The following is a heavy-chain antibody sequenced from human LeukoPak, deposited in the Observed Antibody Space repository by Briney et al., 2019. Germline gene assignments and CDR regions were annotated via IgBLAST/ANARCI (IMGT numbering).Heavy chain of an antibody. CDR1: GFTFSSYD. CDR3: AKGGPSSNYYFHY. J-gene: IGHJ4*02. Sequence: GGSLRLSCAASGFTFSSYDMSWVRQAPGKGLEWVSSISIGGDPFYADSVKGRFTISRDNSKNTLYLHMHSLRGGDTAVYYCAKGGPSSNYYFHYWGQGTLVTVSS. V-gene: IGHV3-23*01. D-gene: IGHD6-6*01. CDR2: ISIGGDP.